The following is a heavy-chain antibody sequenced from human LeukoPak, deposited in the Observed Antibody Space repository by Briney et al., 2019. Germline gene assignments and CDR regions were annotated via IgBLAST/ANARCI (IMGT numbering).Heavy chain of an antibody. CDR3: ARDGYSSSWYAGLGYMDV. CDR2: INPNSGGT. CDR1: GYTFTGYY. J-gene: IGHJ6*03. Sequence: ASVKVSCKASGYTFTGYYMHWVRQAPGQGLEWMGWINPNSGGTNCAQKFQGRVTMTRDTSISTAYMELSRLRSDDTAVYYCARDGYSSSWYAGLGYMDVWGKGTTVTISS. D-gene: IGHD6-13*01. V-gene: IGHV1-2*02.